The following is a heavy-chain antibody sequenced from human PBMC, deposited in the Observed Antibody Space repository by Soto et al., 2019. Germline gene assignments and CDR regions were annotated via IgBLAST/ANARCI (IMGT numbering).Heavy chain of an antibody. Sequence: SETLSLTCAVSGGSVSSSHWWTWVRQLPGKGLEWIGETYHRGSANYNPSLKSRVTISVDKSKNQFSLKLSSVTAADTAVYFWATNYDSSGYAFDYWGQGTLVTVSS. J-gene: IGHJ4*02. CDR2: TYHRGSA. CDR3: ATNYDSSGYAFDY. CDR1: GGSVSSSHW. V-gene: IGHV4-4*02. D-gene: IGHD3-22*01.